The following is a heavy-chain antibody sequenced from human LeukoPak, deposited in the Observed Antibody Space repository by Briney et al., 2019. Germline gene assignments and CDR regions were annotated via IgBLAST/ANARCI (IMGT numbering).Heavy chain of an antibody. Sequence: GGSLRLSCAASGFTFSSYAMSWVRQAPGKGLEWVSDINGSGGSTYYADSVKGRFTISRDNAKNSLYLQMNSLRAEDTAVYYCARARDSSGWYTDGFDIWGQGTMVTVSS. CDR1: GFTFSSYA. CDR3: ARARDSSGWYTDGFDI. J-gene: IGHJ3*02. V-gene: IGHV3-23*01. D-gene: IGHD6-19*01. CDR2: INGSGGST.